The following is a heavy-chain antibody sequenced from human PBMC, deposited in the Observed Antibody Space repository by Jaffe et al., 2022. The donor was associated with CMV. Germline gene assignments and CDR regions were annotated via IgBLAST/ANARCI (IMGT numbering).Heavy chain of an antibody. D-gene: IGHD3-10*01. CDR2: IYHSGST. V-gene: IGHV4-4*02. CDR1: GGSISSSNW. J-gene: IGHJ6*03. Sequence: QVQLQESGPGLVKPSGTLSLTCAVSGGSISSSNWWSWVRQPPGKGLEWIGEIYHSGSTNYNPSLKSRVTISVDKSKNQFSLKLSSVTAADTAVYYCARVADGSGSYYNEGPYMDVWGKGTTVTVSS. CDR3: ARVADGSGSYYNEGPYMDV.